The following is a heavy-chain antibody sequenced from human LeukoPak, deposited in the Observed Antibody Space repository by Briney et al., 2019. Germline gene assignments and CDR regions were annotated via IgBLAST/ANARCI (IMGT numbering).Heavy chain of an antibody. V-gene: IGHV4-59*01. D-gene: IGHD4-23*01. CDR3: AREVVDGGNDY. Sequence: SETLSLTRTVSGGSISSYYWSWIRQPPGKGLEWIGYIYYSGSTNYNPSLKSRVTISVDTSKNQFSLKLSSVTAADTAVYYCAREVVDGGNDYWGQGTLVTVSS. CDR1: GGSISSYY. CDR2: IYYSGST. J-gene: IGHJ4*02.